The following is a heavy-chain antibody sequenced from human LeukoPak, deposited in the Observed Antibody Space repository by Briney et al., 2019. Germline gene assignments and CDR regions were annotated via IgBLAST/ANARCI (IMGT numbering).Heavy chain of an antibody. CDR2: TSYSGST. Sequence: SETLSLTCTVSGGSISSSYWSWIRQPPGKGLEWIGYTSYSGSTDYNPSLKSRVTMSVDTSKNQFSLKLTSVIAADTAVYYCVESGNRGYSYGYSAFDIWGQGTTVTVSS. V-gene: IGHV4-59*08. CDR3: VESGNRGYSYGYSAFDI. D-gene: IGHD5-18*01. CDR1: GGSISSSY. J-gene: IGHJ3*02.